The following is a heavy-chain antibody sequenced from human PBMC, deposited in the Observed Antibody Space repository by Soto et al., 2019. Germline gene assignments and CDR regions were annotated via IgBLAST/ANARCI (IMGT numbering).Heavy chain of an antibody. V-gene: IGHV3-23*01. J-gene: IGHJ5*02. D-gene: IGHD3-16*01. CDR3: VKYTVTEDLGES. Sequence: EVQLLESGGDVVRPGGSLRLSCAASEFTFTAFALGGVRQAPGKGLEWVAGVSRAGTYTFYADSVRGRFSISRDNSRDTVDLYMNALRGDDTAVYFCVKYTVTEDLGESWGQGTLVSVSS. CDR2: VSRAGTYT. CDR1: EFTFTAFA.